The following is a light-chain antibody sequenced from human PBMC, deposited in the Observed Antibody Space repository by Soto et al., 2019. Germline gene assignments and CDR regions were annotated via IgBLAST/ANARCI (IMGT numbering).Light chain of an antibody. V-gene: IGLV2-14*01. CDR3: SSYTSSTAYV. Sequence: QSALTQPASVSGSPGQSITISCTGTSSVVGGYNYVSWYQLHPGKAPKLMVYEVSNRPSGVSNRFSGSKSGNTASLTISGLQAEDEADYYSSSYTSSTAYVFGTGTKLTVL. J-gene: IGLJ1*01. CDR1: SSVVGGYNY. CDR2: EVS.